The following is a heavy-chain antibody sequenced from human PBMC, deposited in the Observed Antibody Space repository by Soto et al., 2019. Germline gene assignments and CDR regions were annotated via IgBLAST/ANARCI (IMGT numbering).Heavy chain of an antibody. CDR1: GDSISSDYYH. CDR2: IHHSGSI. D-gene: IGHD2-21*02. CDR3: AREDDGGDRFDV. J-gene: IGHJ6*02. Sequence: PSETLSLTCTVSGDSISSDYYHWTWIPQSPGKGLEWIGYIHHSGSILYNPSLKSRVTISVDTSKNQFSLHLTSVTAADTAVYFCAREDDGGDRFDVWGQGTTVTVSS. V-gene: IGHV4-30-4*08.